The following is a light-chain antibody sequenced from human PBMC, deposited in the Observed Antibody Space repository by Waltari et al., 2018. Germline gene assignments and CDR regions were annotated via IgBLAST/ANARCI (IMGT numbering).Light chain of an antibody. CDR1: HDIDNF. J-gene: IGKJ4*01. V-gene: IGKV1-33*01. CDR3: QQYDNLPPEFT. Sequence: DIQMTQSPSSLSASVGDRVTITSQASHDIDNFLNWYQQKPGKPPQLLIYDASTLETGVPPRFSGSGSGTHFTLTISSLQPEDIASYYCQQYDNLPPEFTFGGGTKVQI. CDR2: DAS.